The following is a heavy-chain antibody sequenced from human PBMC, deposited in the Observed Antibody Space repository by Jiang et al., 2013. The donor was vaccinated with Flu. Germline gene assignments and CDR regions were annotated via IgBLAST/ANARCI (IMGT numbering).Heavy chain of an antibody. J-gene: IGHJ4*02. CDR3: VRGPTGTTDY. CDR1: GYTFTTYH. CDR2: MDPNSGIT. D-gene: IGHD1-7*01. Sequence: GAEVKKPGASVKVSCKASGYTFTTYHINWVRQAAGQGLEWMGWMDPNSGITRYTQKFQGRVTMTRDTAISTAYMELSSLRSEDAAVYYCVRGPTGTTDYWGQGTLVTVSS. V-gene: IGHV1-8*01.